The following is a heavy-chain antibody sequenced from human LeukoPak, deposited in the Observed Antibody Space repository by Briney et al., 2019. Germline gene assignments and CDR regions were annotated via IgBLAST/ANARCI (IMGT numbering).Heavy chain of an antibody. CDR2: IKQDGSEK. Sequence: GGSLRLFCAASGFTFSSYWMSWVRQAPGKGLEWVANIKQDGSEKYYVDSVKGRFTISRDNAKNSLYLQMNSLRAEDTAVYYCARIPYSRTDSSGYYSVFYYFDYWGQGTLVTVSS. D-gene: IGHD3-22*01. CDR3: ARIPYSRTDSSGYYSVFYYFDY. J-gene: IGHJ4*02. CDR1: GFTFSSYW. V-gene: IGHV3-7*01.